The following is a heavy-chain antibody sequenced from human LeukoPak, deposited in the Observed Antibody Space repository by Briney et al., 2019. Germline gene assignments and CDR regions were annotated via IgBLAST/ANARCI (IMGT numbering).Heavy chain of an antibody. J-gene: IGHJ4*02. CDR2: IYTSGST. V-gene: IGHV4-4*07. Sequence: SETLSLTCNVSGGSISSYHWSWIRQPAGKGLEWIGRIYTSGSTNFNPSLKSRVTMSVDTSRNQFSLKLSSVTAADTAVYYCAANLWFGEHLGDWYFDYWGQGTLVTVSS. CDR1: GGSISSYH. CDR3: AANLWFGEHLGDWYFDY. D-gene: IGHD3-10*01.